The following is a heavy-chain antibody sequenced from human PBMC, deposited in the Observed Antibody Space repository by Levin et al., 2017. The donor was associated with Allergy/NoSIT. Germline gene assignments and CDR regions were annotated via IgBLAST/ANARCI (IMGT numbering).Heavy chain of an antibody. J-gene: IGHJ4*02. CDR2: ISYDGSNK. V-gene: IGHV3-30*04. D-gene: IGHD2-15*01. Sequence: PGGSLRLSCAASGFTFSSYAMHWVRQAPGKGLEWVAVISYDGSNKYYADSVKGRFTISRDNSKNTLYLQMNSLRAEDTAVYYCARDGEGYCSGGSCYPFDYWGQGTLVTVSS. CDR1: GFTFSSYA. CDR3: ARDGEGYCSGGSCYPFDY.